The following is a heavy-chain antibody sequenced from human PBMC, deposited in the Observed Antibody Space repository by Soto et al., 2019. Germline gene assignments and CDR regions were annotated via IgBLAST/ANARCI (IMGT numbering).Heavy chain of an antibody. V-gene: IGHV6-1*01. CDR1: GDSVSSNSAA. D-gene: IGHD3-10*01. CDR3: ARGGPDIIVPSGRYYYGLDV. CDR2: TYYRSKWYN. Sequence: SQTLSLTCAISGDSVSSNSAAWNWIRQSPSRGLEWLGRTYYRSKWYNDYAVSVKSRITINPDTSKNQFSLKLSSVTAADTAVYYCARGGPDIIVPSGRYYYGLDVWGQGTTVTVSS. J-gene: IGHJ6*02.